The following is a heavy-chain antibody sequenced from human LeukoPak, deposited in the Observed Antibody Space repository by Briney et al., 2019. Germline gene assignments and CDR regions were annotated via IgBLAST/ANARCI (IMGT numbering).Heavy chain of an antibody. CDR2: ISVSGNT. Sequence: GGSLRLSCAASGFTLSSYAMSWVRQGPGKGLEWVSAISVSGNTYHADSVKGRFTISRDSSKNTLYLQMNSLRAEDTAVYYCARTLATDGYCSGGSCPRGNWFDPWGQGTLVTVSS. CDR1: GFTLSSYA. CDR3: ARTLATDGYCSGGSCPRGNWFDP. D-gene: IGHD2-15*01. J-gene: IGHJ5*02. V-gene: IGHV3-23*01.